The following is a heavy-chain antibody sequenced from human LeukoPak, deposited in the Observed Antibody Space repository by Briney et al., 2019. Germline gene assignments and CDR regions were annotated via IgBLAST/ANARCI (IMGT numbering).Heavy chain of an antibody. CDR1: GFTFSNYW. D-gene: IGHD4/OR15-4a*01. CDR3: ARRAGAYSHPYDY. CDR2: IKQDGSEI. Sequence: GGSLRLSCVVSGFTFSNYWMSWVRQAPGKGLEWVATIKQDGSEIYYVDSVKGRFTISRDNSKNTLYLQMNSLRAEDTAVYYCARRAGAYSHPYDYWGQGTLVTVSS. J-gene: IGHJ4*02. V-gene: IGHV3-7*03.